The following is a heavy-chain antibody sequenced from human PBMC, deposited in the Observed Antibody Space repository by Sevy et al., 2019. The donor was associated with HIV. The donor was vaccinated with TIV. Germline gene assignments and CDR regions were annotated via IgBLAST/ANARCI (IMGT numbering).Heavy chain of an antibody. V-gene: IGHV3-30*04. D-gene: IGHD5-12*01. J-gene: IGHJ4*02. CDR1: GFRLNTYA. Sequence: GGSLRLSCSASGFRLNTYAMHWVRQAPGKGLEWVSVISSTGNFESYAASVKGRFTISKDNSKNTVSLQMNGLRPEDTAMYYCARDAGYTTKFHPLHWGQGTLVTVSS. CDR2: ISSTGNFE. CDR3: ARDAGYTTKFHPLH.